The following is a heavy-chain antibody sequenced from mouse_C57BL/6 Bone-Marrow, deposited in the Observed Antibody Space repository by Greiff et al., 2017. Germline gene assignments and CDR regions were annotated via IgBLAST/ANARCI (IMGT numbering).Heavy chain of an antibody. CDR3: AREGSSLYYFDY. J-gene: IGHJ2*01. V-gene: IGHV1-82*01. D-gene: IGHD1-1*01. CDR1: GYAFSSSW. Sequence: QVQLQQSGPELVKPGASVKISCKASGYAFSSSWMNWVKQRPGKGLEWIGRIYPGDGDTNYNGKFKGKATLTADKSSSTAYMQLSSLPSEDSAVYCCAREGSSLYYFDYWGQGTTLTVSS. CDR2: IYPGDGDT.